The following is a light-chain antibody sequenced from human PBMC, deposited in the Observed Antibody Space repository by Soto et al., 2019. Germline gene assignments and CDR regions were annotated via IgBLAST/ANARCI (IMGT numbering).Light chain of an antibody. J-gene: IGLJ1*01. CDR3: CSYAATSSYV. CDR2: DVS. V-gene: IGLV2-11*01. CDR1: SSDVGGYNY. Sequence: QSALTQPRSVSGSPGQSVTISCTGTSSDVGGYNYVSWYQQHPGKAPKLIIFDVSERPSGVPDRFSASKSGNTASLSISGLQAEDEADYYCCSYAATSSYVFGSGTKLTVL.